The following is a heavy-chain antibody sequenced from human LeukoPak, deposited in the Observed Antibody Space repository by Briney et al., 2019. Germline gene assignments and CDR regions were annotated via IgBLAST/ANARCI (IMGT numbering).Heavy chain of an antibody. V-gene: IGHV1-2*02. D-gene: IGHD3-22*01. Sequence: ASVKVSCKASGYTFTGYYMHWVRQAPGQGLEWMGWINPNSGGTNYAQKFQGRVTMTRDTSINTAYMELSRLRSDDTAVYYCARGMGVYYYDSSGYYWAYYFDYWGQGTLVTVSS. J-gene: IGHJ4*02. CDR2: INPNSGGT. CDR3: ARGMGVYYYDSSGYYWAYYFDY. CDR1: GYTFTGYY.